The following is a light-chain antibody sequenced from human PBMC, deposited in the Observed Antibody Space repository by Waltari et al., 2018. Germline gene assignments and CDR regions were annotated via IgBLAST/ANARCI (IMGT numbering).Light chain of an antibody. CDR3: QTWDSRTAI. CDR2: QDT. J-gene: IGLJ1*01. CDR1: KLGDQF. Sequence: SYELTQPPPLSVSPGQTASITCSGDKLGDQFASWYQQRPGQSPTLVIYQDTKRPSGIPERFSGTNSGNTATLTIRGTQALDEADYYCQTWDSRTAIFGTGTKVTVV. V-gene: IGLV3-1*01.